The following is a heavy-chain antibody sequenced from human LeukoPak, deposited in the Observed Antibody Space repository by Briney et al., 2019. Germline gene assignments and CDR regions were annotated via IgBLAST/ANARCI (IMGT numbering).Heavy chain of an antibody. V-gene: IGHV3-73*01. Sequence: PRGSLKLSCAASGFTFSGSDMHWVRQASGKGLEWVGLIRSKPHSYTTVYAASVQGRFTISRDDSKNTAYLQMNSLKAEDTAVYYCTRQDCSGGSCSYVDYWGQGTLVTVSS. D-gene: IGHD2-15*01. J-gene: IGHJ4*02. CDR2: IRSKPHSYTT. CDR1: GFTFSGSD. CDR3: TRQDCSGGSCSYVDY.